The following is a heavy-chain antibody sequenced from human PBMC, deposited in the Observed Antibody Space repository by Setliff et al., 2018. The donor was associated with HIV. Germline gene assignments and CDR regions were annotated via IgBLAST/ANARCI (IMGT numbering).Heavy chain of an antibody. CDR3: GKVKGIEAAGSSAFDI. CDR2: IRYDGSNK. Sequence: PGESLKISCAASGFTFSAYGMHWVRQAPGKGLEWVAFIRYDGSNKYYADSAKGRFTISRDNSKNTLYLQMNSLRAEDTAVYYCGKVKGIEAAGSSAFDIWGQGTMVTVS. D-gene: IGHD6-13*01. J-gene: IGHJ3*02. V-gene: IGHV3-30*02. CDR1: GFTFSAYG.